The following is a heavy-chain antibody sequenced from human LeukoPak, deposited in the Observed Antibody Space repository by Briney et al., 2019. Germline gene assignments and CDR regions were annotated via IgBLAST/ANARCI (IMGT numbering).Heavy chain of an antibody. CDR1: GGSISSYY. J-gene: IGHJ4*02. CDR2: LYYIVST. Sequence: SETLSLTCTVTGGSISSYYCSCIRQPPGKGLEWVGYLYYIVSTNYNPSLKSRVTLSAATSKNQLYLKLSSVTAADKAVYYCERELIAAAGGLDYWGQGTLVTVS. D-gene: IGHD6-13*01. V-gene: IGHV4-59*01. CDR3: ERELIAAAGGLDY.